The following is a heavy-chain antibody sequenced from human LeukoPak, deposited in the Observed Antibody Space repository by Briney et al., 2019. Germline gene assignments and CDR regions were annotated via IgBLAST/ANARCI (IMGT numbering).Heavy chain of an antibody. D-gene: IGHD3-3*01. CDR1: GFTFDDYG. CDR2: INWNGGST. Sequence: GGSLRLSCAASGFTFDDYGMSWVRQAPGKGLEWVCGINWNGGSTGYADSVKGRFTISRDNAKNSLYLQMNSLRAEDTALYYCARVVGAIFGVVIIRDYYYYMDVWGKGTTVTVSS. CDR3: ARVVGAIFGVVIIRDYYYYMDV. V-gene: IGHV3-20*04. J-gene: IGHJ6*03.